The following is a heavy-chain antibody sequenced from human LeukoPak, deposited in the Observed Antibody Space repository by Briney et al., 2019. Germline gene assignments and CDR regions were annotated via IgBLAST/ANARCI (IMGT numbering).Heavy chain of an antibody. CDR2: ISSSSSYI. D-gene: IGHD6-13*01. V-gene: IGHV3-21*01. Sequence: GGSLRLSCAASGLTFSSYSMNWVRQAPGKGLEWVSSISSSSSYIYYADSVKGRFTISRDNAKNSLYLQMNSLRAEDTAVYYCARDGDRGVIAARDYWGQGTLVTVSS. CDR3: ARDGDRGVIAARDY. CDR1: GLTFSSYS. J-gene: IGHJ4*02.